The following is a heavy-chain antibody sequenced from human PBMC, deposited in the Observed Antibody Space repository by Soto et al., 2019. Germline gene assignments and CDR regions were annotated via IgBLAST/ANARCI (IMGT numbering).Heavy chain of an antibody. CDR2: IYHSGST. CDR3: ARAEGGIFDY. V-gene: IGHV4-30-2*01. Sequence: QLQLQESGSGLVKPSQTLSLTCAVSGGSISNGGYSWRWLRQPPGKGLEWIGYIYHSGSTYYNPSRKSRVTISVDRSKNQFSLKLSSVTAADTAVYYCARAEGGIFDYWGQGTLVTVSS. CDR1: GGSISNGGYS. J-gene: IGHJ4*02.